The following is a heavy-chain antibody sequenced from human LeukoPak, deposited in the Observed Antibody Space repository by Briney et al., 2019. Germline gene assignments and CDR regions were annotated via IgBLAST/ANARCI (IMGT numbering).Heavy chain of an antibody. CDR1: GDSISNNIW. CDR2: IFHSGST. V-gene: IGHV4-4*02. CDR3: AKNAWYCLDY. J-gene: IGHJ4*02. D-gene: IGHD6-13*01. Sequence: SETLSLTCTVSGDSISNNIWWSWVRQPPGRGLEWIGEIFHSGSTNYNPSLKSRVTISLDKSKNQVALRVDSLTAADTAVYYCAKNAWYCLDYWGQGTLVTVSS.